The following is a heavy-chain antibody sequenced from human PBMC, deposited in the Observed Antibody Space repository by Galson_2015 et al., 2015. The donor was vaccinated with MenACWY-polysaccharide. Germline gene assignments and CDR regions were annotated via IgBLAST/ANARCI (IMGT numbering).Heavy chain of an antibody. V-gene: IGHV1-69*13. CDR2: IIPIFGTA. J-gene: IGHJ4*02. CDR1: GGTFSSYA. CDR3: ASWDSSGYYHKLFDY. Sequence: SVKVSCKASGGTFSSYAISWVRQAPGQGLEWMGGIIPIFGTANYAQKFQGRVTITADESTSTAYMELSSLRSEDTAAYYCASWDSSGYYHKLFDYWGQGTLVTVSS. D-gene: IGHD3-22*01.